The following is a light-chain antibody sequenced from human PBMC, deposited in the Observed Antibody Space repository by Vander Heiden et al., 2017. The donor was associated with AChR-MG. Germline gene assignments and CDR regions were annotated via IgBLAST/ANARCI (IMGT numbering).Light chain of an antibody. CDR3: GSYARINVFV. Sequence: SALTQPPSASGSPGQSVTISCTGTSSDVGGYNDVSYYQHPPGTPPILIYIEVSRRPAGVPGRFAASKSSSAASPTISGHPAEDEAYYFGGSYARINVFVFGGGTRLTVL. J-gene: IGLJ2*01. CDR2: EVS. V-gene: IGLV2-8*01. CDR1: SSDVGGYND.